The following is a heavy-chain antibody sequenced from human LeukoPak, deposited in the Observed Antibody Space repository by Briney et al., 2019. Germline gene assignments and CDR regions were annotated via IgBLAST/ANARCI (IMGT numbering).Heavy chain of an antibody. CDR3: AITPGARNWNPSFCIDP. J-gene: IGHJ5*02. D-gene: IGHD1-1*01. Sequence: ASVKVSCKASDYTFTSYGISWVRQAPGQGLEWVGWISAYNGNTNYAQKLQGRVTITADKSTSTAYMELSSLRSEDTAVYYCAITPGARNWNPSFCIDPWGQGTLVTVSS. V-gene: IGHV1-18*01. CDR2: ISAYNGNT. CDR1: DYTFTSYG.